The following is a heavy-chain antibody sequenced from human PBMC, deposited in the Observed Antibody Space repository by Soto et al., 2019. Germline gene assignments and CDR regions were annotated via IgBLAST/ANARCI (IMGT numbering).Heavy chain of an antibody. CDR3: ARDGPYSVTPPYYFDY. Sequence: QVQLVESGGGVVQPGRSLRLSCAASGFTFSSYDMHWVRQAPGKGLEWVAVIWYDGSNKYYADSVKGRFTISRDNSKNTLYLQMNSLRAEDTAVYYCARDGPYSVTPPYYFDYWGQGTLVTVSS. CDR1: GFTFSSYD. CDR2: IWYDGSNK. D-gene: IGHD4-17*01. J-gene: IGHJ4*02. V-gene: IGHV3-33*01.